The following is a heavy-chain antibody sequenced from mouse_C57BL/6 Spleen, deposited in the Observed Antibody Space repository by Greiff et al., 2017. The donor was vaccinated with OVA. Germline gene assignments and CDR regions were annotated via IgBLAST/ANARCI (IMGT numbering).Heavy chain of an antibody. CDR1: GYTFTSYW. CDR3: ERGGSAYYAMDY. J-gene: IGHJ4*01. CDR2: IDPSASFT. Sequence: QVQLQQPGAELVMPGASVKLSCKASGYTFTSYWMHWVKQRPGQGLEWIGEIDPSASFTNYNQKFKGKSTLTVDKSSSTAYMQLSSLTSEDSAVYYCERGGSAYYAMDYWGQGTSVTVAS. D-gene: IGHD1-1*02. V-gene: IGHV1-69*01.